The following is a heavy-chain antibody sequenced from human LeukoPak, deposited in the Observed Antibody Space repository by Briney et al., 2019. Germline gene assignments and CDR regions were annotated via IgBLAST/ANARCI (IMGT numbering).Heavy chain of an antibody. D-gene: IGHD5-18*01. J-gene: IGHJ4*02. V-gene: IGHV4-30-4*01. CDR2: IYYSGST. CDR1: GGSISSFY. Sequence: PSETLSLTCTVSGGSISSFYWSWIRQPPGKGLEWIGYIYYSGSTYYNPSLKSRVTISVDTSKNQFSLKLSSVTAADTAVYYCARGDTAMVTPVLDYWGQGTLVTVSS. CDR3: ARGDTAMVTPVLDY.